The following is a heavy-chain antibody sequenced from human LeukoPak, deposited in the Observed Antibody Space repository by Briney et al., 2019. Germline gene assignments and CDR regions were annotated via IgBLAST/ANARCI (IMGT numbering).Heavy chain of an antibody. J-gene: IGHJ6*02. CDR3: ARDNVIMVRGGITPHYYYHYGMDV. Sequence: SGTLSLTCAVSGGSISSGDYYWSWIRQPPGKGLEWVGYIYFSGSTYYNPSLKSRVTMSVDTSKNQFSLKLRSVTGADTAVYYCARDNVIMVRGGITPHYYYHYGMDVWGQGTTVTVSS. D-gene: IGHD3-10*01. CDR1: GGSISSGDYY. V-gene: IGHV4-30-4*01. CDR2: IYFSGST.